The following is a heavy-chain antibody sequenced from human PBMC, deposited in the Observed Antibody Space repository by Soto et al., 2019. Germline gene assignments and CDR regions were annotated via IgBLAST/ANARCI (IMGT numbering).Heavy chain of an antibody. J-gene: IGHJ4*02. V-gene: IGHV3-48*03. Sequence: PGGSLRLSCAASGFTFSSYEMNWVRQAPGKGLEWVSYISSSGSTIYYADSVKGRFTISRDNAKNSLYLQMNSLRAEDTAVYYCARGTYYDSSARHGAFDYWGQGTLVTVS. D-gene: IGHD3-22*01. CDR1: GFTFSSYE. CDR3: ARGTYYDSSARHGAFDY. CDR2: ISSSGSTI.